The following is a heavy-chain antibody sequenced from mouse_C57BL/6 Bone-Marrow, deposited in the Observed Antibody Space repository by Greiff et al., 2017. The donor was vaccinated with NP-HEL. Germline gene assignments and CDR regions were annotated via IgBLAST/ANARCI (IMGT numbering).Heavy chain of an antibody. CDR3: TVDGYYGYFDV. V-gene: IGHV14-4*01. J-gene: IGHJ1*03. Sequence: VQLKQSGAELVRPGASVKLSCTASGFNIKDDYMHWVKQRPEQGLEWIGWIDPENGDTEYASKFQGKATITADTSSNTAYLQLSSLTSEDTAVYYCTVDGYYGYFDVWGTGTTVTVSS. D-gene: IGHD2-3*01. CDR1: GFNIKDDY. CDR2: IDPENGDT.